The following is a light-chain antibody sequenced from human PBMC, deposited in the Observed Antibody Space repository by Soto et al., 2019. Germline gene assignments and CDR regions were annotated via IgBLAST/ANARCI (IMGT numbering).Light chain of an antibody. V-gene: IGKV3-20*01. CDR3: QHYGDSSWT. CDR1: QSVSSTL. J-gene: IGKJ1*01. CDR2: GVS. Sequence: ELVLTQSPVALSLSSGERATLSCRASQSVSSTLLTWYQQKPGQAPRLLIYGVSSRATGIPDRFSGSGSGAYFTLTISRVEPEDFAVYFCQHYGDSSWTVGQGSRVEIK.